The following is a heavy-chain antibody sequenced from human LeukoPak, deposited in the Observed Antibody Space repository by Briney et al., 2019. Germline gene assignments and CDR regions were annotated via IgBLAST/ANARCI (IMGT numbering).Heavy chain of an antibody. D-gene: IGHD6-13*01. CDR2: MNPNSGNT. Sequence: ASVEVSCKASGYTFTSYDINWVRQATGQGLEWMGWMNPNSGNTGYAQKFQGRVTMTRNTSISTAYMELSSLRSEDTAVYYCARVSPRQQLVDYWGQGTLVTVSS. J-gene: IGHJ4*02. CDR1: GYTFTSYD. CDR3: ARVSPRQQLVDY. V-gene: IGHV1-8*01.